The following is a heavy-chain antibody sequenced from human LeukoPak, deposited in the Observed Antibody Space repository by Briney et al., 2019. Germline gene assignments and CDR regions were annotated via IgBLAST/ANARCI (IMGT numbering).Heavy chain of an antibody. J-gene: IGHJ4*02. D-gene: IGHD3-10*01. CDR2: ISSSSSYI. CDR1: GFTFSSYS. CDR3: ARENYGSGNDY. V-gene: IGHV3-21*01. Sequence: GGSLRLSCAASGFTFSSYSMNWVRQAPGKGLEWVSSISSSSSYIYYADSVKGRFTISRDNAKNSLYLQINSLRAEDTAVYYCARENYGSGNDYWGQGTLVTVSS.